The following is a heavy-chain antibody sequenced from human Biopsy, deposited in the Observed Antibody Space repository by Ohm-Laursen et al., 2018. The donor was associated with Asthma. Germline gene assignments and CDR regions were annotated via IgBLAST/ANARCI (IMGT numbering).Heavy chain of an antibody. Sequence: SQTLSLTCTVSYGSITSGGYYWTWIRQHPGKGLEWIGFIYYSGSTYYNPSLKSRVSISIDTSKNQFSLKLSSVIAADTAVYYCARAQDYYDSRGYYRSFDYWGQGTLVTVSS. J-gene: IGHJ4*02. CDR3: ARAQDYYDSRGYYRSFDY. CDR1: YGSITSGGYY. CDR2: IYYSGST. V-gene: IGHV4-31*03. D-gene: IGHD3-22*01.